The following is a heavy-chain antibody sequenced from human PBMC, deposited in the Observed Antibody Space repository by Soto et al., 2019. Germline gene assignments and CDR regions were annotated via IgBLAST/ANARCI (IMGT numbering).Heavy chain of an antibody. Sequence: XSVKVSCKASVYSFTGYYMHWVRQAPGQGLEWMGWINPNSGGTNYAQKFQGWVTMTRDTSISTAYMELSRLRSDDTAVYYCARGDSSGWYFYGMDVWGQGTTVTVSS. CDR3: ARGDSSGWYFYGMDV. CDR1: VYSFTGYY. J-gene: IGHJ6*02. CDR2: INPNSGGT. V-gene: IGHV1-2*04. D-gene: IGHD6-19*01.